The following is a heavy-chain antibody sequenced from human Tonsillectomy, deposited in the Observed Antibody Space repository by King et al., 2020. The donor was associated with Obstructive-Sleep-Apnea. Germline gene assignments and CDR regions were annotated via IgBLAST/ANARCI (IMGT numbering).Heavy chain of an antibody. CDR3: ARDFGQLLGLDWFDP. V-gene: IGHV4-38-2*02. D-gene: IGHD6-13*01. J-gene: IGHJ5*02. Sequence: VQLQESGPGLVKPSETLSLTCTVSGYSISSGYYWGWIRQSPGKGLEWIGSFYHSGSTYYNPSPKSRVTIEVDTSKNQFSLKLSSVTAADTAVYYCARDFGQLLGLDWFDPWGQGTLVTVSS. CDR2: FYHSGST. CDR1: GYSISSGYY.